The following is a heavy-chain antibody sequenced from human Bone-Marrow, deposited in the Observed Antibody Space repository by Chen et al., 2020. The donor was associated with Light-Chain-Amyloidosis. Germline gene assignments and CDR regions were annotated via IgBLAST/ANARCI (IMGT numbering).Heavy chain of an antibody. J-gene: IGHJ4*02. D-gene: IGHD3-9*01. V-gene: IGHV3-74*01. CDR1: GFSFSTYW. Sequence: EVLLVESGGEVVQPGGSLRLSCTAPGFSFSTYWKHWVRQSPGKGLVSVSRTNSAGTSTTYADSVKGRFTVSRDNTKNTMYLEMNSLRVEDTAVYYCARTTLRYLDYWGQGTLVTVSS. CDR3: ARTTLRYLDY. CDR2: TNSAGTST.